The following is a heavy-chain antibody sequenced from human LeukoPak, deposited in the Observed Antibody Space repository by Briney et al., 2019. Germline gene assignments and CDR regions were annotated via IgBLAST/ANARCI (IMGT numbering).Heavy chain of an antibody. V-gene: IGHV1-46*01. CDR1: GYTFTSYY. D-gene: IGHD1-26*01. CDR2: INPSGGST. J-gene: IGHJ4*02. CDR3: ARDWARYSGSYSYDVYYFDY. Sequence: ASVKVSCKASGYTFTSYYMHWVRQAPGQGLEWMGIINPSGGSTSYAQKFQGRVTMTRDTSTSTVYMELSSLRSEDTAVYYCARDWARYSGSYSYDVYYFDYWGQGTLVTVSS.